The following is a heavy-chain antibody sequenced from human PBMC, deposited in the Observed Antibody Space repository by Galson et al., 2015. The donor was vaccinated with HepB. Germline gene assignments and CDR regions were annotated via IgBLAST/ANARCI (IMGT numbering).Heavy chain of an antibody. CDR2: IYYSGST. J-gene: IGHJ6*03. D-gene: IGHD4-23*01. V-gene: IGHV4-59*01. CDR3: AREVRVATWAVTRSYYYYYMDV. Sequence: LEWIGYIYYSGSTNYNPSLKSRVTISVDTSKNQFSLKLSSVTAADTAVYYCAREVRVATWAVTRSYYYYYMDVWGKGTTVTVSS.